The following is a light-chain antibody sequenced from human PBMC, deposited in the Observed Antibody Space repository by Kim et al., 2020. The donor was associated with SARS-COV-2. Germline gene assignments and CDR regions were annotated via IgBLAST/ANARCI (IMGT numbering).Light chain of an antibody. CDR1: QPISSN. CDR3: QHYDHLVT. V-gene: IGKV3-15*01. J-gene: IGKJ4*01. Sequence: EMVMTQSPATLSVSPGERATLSCRSSQPISSNFAWYQQRPGQAPRLLIYGPSTRATGIPARFSGSGSGTELTLTISSLQSEDVAVYYCQHYDHLVTFGGGTKVDIK. CDR2: GPS.